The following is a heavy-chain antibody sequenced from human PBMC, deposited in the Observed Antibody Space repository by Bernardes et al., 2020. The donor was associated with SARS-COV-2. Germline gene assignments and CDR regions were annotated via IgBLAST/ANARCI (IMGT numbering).Heavy chain of an antibody. CDR3: AREDVSGSGRNYYYCGMEV. J-gene: IGHJ6*02. D-gene: IGHD1-26*01. Sequence: ASVKVSCKTSGFTFTTYGFSWVRQAPGQGLEWLGWISANTGHTTYAEQFQGRVTMTTDTPTSTVYLDLGSLLSDDTAVYYCAREDVSGSGRNYYYCGMEVWGQGTTVTVSS. CDR2: ISANTGHT. V-gene: IGHV1-18*04. CDR1: GFTFTTYG.